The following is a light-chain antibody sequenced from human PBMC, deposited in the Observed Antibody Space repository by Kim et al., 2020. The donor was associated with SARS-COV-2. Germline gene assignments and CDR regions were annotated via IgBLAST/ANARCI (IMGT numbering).Light chain of an antibody. CDR1: QSISSW. CDR3: QQYDSYPRT. Sequence: DIQMTQSPSSLSASVGDRVTITCRASQSISSWLAWYQQKPEKAPKCLIYAASSLQSGVPSRFSGSGSGTDFTLTISSLQPEDFATYYCQQYDSYPRTFGPGTKVDIK. CDR2: AAS. V-gene: IGKV1D-16*01. J-gene: IGKJ1*01.